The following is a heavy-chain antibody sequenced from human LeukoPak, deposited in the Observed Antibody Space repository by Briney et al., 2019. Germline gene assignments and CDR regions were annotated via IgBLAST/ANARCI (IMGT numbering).Heavy chain of an antibody. D-gene: IGHD6-13*01. V-gene: IGHV3-23*01. CDR3: AKRVAAPGRTYYFDY. J-gene: IGHJ4*02. CDR2: ISGSGGST. CDR1: GFTFSSYA. Sequence: GGSLRLSCAASGFTFSSYAMSWVRQAPGKGLEWVSAISGSGGSTYYADSVKGRFTISRDNSKNTLYLQLNSLRAEDTAVYYCAKRVAAPGRTYYFDYWGQGTLVIVSS.